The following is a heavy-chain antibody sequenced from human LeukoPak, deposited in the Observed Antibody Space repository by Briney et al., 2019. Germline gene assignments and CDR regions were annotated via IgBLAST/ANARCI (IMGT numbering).Heavy chain of an antibody. Sequence: SETLSLTCTVSGGSISSYYWSWIRQPPGKGVEWIGYIYYSGSTNYNPSLKSRVTISVDTSKNQFSLKLSPVTAADTAVYYCARGGGAGYYYYMDVWGKGTTVTISS. D-gene: IGHD3-10*01. CDR1: GGSISSYY. CDR3: ARGGGAGYYYYMDV. V-gene: IGHV4-59*01. CDR2: IYYSGST. J-gene: IGHJ6*03.